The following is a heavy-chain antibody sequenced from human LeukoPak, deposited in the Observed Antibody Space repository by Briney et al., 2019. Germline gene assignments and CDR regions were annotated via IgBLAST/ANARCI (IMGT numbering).Heavy chain of an antibody. CDR3: ARQADNNWFDS. CDR1: GYTFTGYY. V-gene: IGHV1-2*02. D-gene: IGHD2-15*01. CDR2: INPNSGVT. Sequence: GASVKVSCKASGYTFTGYYMHWVRQAPGQGLEWMGWINPNSGVTKYGQKFQGRVTMTRDTSISTAYLELNRLSSDDSAVFYCARQADNNWFDSWGQGTLVTVSS. J-gene: IGHJ5*01.